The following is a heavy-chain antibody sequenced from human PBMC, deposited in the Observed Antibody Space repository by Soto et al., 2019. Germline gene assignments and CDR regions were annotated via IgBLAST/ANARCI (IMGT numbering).Heavy chain of an antibody. CDR3: AKKAGLTVTTRAAFDY. CDR2: LSASGGTT. Sequence: GGSLRLSCAASGFTFSSYAMSWVRQAPGKGLEWVSTLSASGGTTYYADSVKGRFTISRDISKSTLYLQMNSLRDEDTAVYYCAKKAGLTVTTRAAFDYWGQGTLVTVSS. V-gene: IGHV3-23*01. CDR1: GFTFSSYA. J-gene: IGHJ4*02. D-gene: IGHD4-17*01.